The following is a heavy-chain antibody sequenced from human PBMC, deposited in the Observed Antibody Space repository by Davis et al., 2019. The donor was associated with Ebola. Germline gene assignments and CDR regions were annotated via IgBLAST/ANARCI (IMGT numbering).Heavy chain of an antibody. J-gene: IGHJ6*04. Sequence: GESLKISCAASGFTFSNAWMSCVRQAPGKGLELVSAISGIGGITYYADSVKGRFTISRDNFKNTLYLQVSSLRADDTAVYYCARTIAVAVPFQYGMDVWGKGTTVTVSS. D-gene: IGHD6-19*01. CDR1: GFTFSNAW. CDR3: ARTIAVAVPFQYGMDV. CDR2: ISGIGGIT. V-gene: IGHV3-23*01.